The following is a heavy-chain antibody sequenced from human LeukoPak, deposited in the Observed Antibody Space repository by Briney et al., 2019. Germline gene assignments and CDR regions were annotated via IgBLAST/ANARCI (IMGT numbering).Heavy chain of an antibody. CDR1: GGSISSYY. Sequence: SETLSLTCTVSGGSISSYYWSWIRQPPGKGLEWIGEINHSGSTNYNPSLKSRVTISVDTSKNQFSLKLSSVTAADTAVYYCASREVVVPAAIPPSYYMDVWGKGTTVTVSS. CDR2: INHSGST. CDR3: ASREVVVPAAIPPSYYMDV. J-gene: IGHJ6*03. V-gene: IGHV4-34*01. D-gene: IGHD2-2*01.